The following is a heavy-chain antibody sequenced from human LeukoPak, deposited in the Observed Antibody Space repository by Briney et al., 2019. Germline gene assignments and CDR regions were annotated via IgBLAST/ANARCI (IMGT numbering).Heavy chain of an antibody. V-gene: IGHV3-33*01. D-gene: IGHD1-26*01. Sequence: GGSLRLSCAASGFTFSSYGMHWVRQAPGKGLEWVAVIWYDGSNKYYADSVKGRFTISRDNSKNTLYLQMNSLRAEETAVYYCARDPHPLVGATGADYWGQGTLVTVSS. CDR3: ARDPHPLVGATGADY. J-gene: IGHJ4*02. CDR2: IWYDGSNK. CDR1: GFTFSSYG.